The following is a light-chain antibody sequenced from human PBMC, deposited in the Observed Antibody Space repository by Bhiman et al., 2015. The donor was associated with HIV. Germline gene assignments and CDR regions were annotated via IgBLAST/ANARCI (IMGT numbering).Light chain of an antibody. V-gene: IGLV2-14*03. CDR1: GSDVGGYNH. CDR2: GNT. J-gene: IGLJ1*01. CDR3: QSYDNSLSALV. Sequence: QSALTQPASVSGSPGQSITISCTGTGSDVGGYNHVSWYQQHPGKAPRLLIYGNTNRPSGVPDRFSGSKSGTSASLAITGLQAEDEADYFCQSYDNSLSALVFGTGTKVSVL.